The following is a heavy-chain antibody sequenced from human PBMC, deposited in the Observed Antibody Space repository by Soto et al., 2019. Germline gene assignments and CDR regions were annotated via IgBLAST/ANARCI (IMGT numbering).Heavy chain of an antibody. V-gene: IGHV4-59*08. J-gene: IGHJ4*02. D-gene: IGHD3-10*01. CDR3: ARQITMVRGVNDY. CDR1: GGSISSYY. Sequence: SETLSLTCTVSGGSISSYYWSWIRQPPGKGLEWIGYIYYSGSTNYNPSLKSRVTISVDTSKNQFSLKLSSVTAADTAVYYCARQITMVRGVNDYWGQGTLVTVSS. CDR2: IYYSGST.